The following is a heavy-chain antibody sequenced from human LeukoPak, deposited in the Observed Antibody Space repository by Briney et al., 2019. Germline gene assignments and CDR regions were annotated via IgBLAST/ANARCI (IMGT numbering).Heavy chain of an antibody. V-gene: IGHV1-46*01. CDR2: INPTGGST. CDR3: ARDNSVGDNAWWFDP. D-gene: IGHD1-26*01. CDR1: GYTFTSYY. Sequence: ASVKVSCKASGYTFTSYYMHWVRQPPGQGLEWMGLINPTGGSTGYAQKFQGIVTMTRDMSTSADFMELSSLRSEDTDIYYCARDNSVGDNAWWFDPWGQGTLVTVSS. J-gene: IGHJ5*02.